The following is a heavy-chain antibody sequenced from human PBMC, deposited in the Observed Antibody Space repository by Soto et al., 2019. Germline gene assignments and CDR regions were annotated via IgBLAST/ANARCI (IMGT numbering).Heavy chain of an antibody. Sequence: QVQLVESGGGVVQPGKSLRLSCAASGFIFSDYGIHWVRQAPGKGLEWVALIWYDGSKKYYADSVKGRFTVSRDNINSDLYLQSVILRVHDSAIYYGAREGLAAGSQDYWDEGAMVTESS. J-gene: IGHJ4*02. V-gene: IGHV3-33*01. D-gene: IGHD6-19*01. CDR1: GFIFSDYG. CDR3: AREGLAAGSQDY. CDR2: IWYDGSKK.